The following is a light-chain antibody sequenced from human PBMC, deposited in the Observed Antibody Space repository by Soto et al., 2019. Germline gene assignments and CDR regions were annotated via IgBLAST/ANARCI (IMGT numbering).Light chain of an antibody. V-gene: IGKV3-20*01. CDR1: QSVSSSY. Sequence: EIVLTQSPGTLSLSPGERATLSCGASQSVSSSYLAWYQHKPGQAPRLLIYGVSSRATGIPDRFSGSGSGTHFTLTISRLEPEDFAVYYCHQYATSPKTFGQGTKVAIK. CDR2: GVS. CDR3: HQYATSPKT. J-gene: IGKJ1*01.